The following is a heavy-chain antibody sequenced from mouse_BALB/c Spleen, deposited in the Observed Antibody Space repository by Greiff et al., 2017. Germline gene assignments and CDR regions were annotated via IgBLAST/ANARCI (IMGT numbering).Heavy chain of an antibody. Sequence: VQLQQSGAELVRPGALVKLSCKASGFNIKDYYMHWVKQRPEQGLEWIGWIDPENGNTIYDPKFQGKASITADTSSNTASLQLSSLTSEDTAVYYCARDDYDGAWFAYWGQGTLVTVSA. CDR1: GFNIKDYY. CDR2: IDPENGNT. D-gene: IGHD2-4*01. V-gene: IGHV14-1*02. J-gene: IGHJ3*01. CDR3: ARDDYDGAWFAY.